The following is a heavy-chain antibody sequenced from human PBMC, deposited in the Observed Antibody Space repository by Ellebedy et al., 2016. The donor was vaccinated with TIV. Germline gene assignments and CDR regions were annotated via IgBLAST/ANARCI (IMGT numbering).Heavy chain of an antibody. CDR2: FDIEDEET. D-gene: IGHD2-21*02. CDR3: ARSYGDPDF. Sequence: ASVKVSCKVSGHTLTDLAIHWVRQAPGKGLEWMGGFDIEDEETTYAQKFQGRITMTRDRSTSTVYMELSSLRSEDTAVYYCARSYGDPDFWGQGTLVTVSS. J-gene: IGHJ4*02. V-gene: IGHV1-24*01. CDR1: GHTLTDLA.